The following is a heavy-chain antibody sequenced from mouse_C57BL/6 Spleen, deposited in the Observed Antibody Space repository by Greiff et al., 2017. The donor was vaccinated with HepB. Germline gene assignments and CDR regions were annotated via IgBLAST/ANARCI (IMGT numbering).Heavy chain of an antibody. V-gene: IGHV1-64*01. CDR2: IHPNSGST. J-gene: IGHJ2*01. CDR1: GYTFTSYW. CDR3: ARIGYDGVDY. D-gene: IGHD2-2*01. Sequence: QVQLQQSGAELVKPGASVKLSCKASGYTFTSYWMHWVKQRPGQGLEWIGMIHPNSGSTNYNEKFKSKATLTVDKSSSTAYMQLSSLTSEDSAVYYCARIGYDGVDYWGQGTTLTVSS.